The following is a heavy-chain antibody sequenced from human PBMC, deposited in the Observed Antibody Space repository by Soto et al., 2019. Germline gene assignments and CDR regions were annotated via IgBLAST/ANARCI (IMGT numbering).Heavy chain of an antibody. V-gene: IGHV1-69*13. J-gene: IGHJ6*02. CDR1: GGTFSSHA. D-gene: IGHD1-7*01. CDR3: AELELRGSRDGYYYYYGMDV. CDR2: IIPIFGTA. Sequence: SVKVSCKASGGTFSSHAISWVRQAPGQGLEWMGGIIPIFGTANYAQKFQGRVTITADESTSTAYMELSSLRSEDTAVYYCAELELRGSRDGYYYYYGMDVWGQGTTVTVSS.